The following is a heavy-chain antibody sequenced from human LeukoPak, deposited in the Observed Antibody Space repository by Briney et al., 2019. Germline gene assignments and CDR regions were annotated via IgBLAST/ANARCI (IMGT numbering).Heavy chain of an antibody. CDR2: INHSGST. D-gene: IGHD6-19*01. CDR1: GFTFSNAW. J-gene: IGHJ4*02. CDR3: AREEVAVAGQLNFDY. Sequence: GSLRLSCAASGFTFSNAWMSWVRQAPGKGLEWIGEINHSGSTNYNPSLKSRVTISVETSKNQFSLKLSSVTAADTAVYYCAREEVAVAGQLNFDYWGQGTLVTVSS. V-gene: IGHV4-34*01.